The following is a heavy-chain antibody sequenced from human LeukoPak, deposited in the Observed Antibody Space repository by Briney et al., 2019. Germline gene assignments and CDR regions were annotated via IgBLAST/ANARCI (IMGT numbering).Heavy chain of an antibody. CDR3: ARQYGPGFLEWLFDY. V-gene: IGHV4-59*08. CDR1: GGSISSYY. J-gene: IGHJ4*02. Sequence: SETLSLTCTVSGGSISSYYWSWIRQPPGKGLEWIGYIYYSGSTNYNPSLKSRVTISVDTSKNQFSLKLSSVTAADTAVYYCARQYGPGFLEWLFDYWGQGTLVTVSS. CDR2: IYYSGST. D-gene: IGHD3-3*01.